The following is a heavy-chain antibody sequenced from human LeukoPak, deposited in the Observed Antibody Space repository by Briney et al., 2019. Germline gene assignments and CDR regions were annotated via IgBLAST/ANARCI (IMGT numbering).Heavy chain of an antibody. J-gene: IGHJ4*02. CDR2: ISSRSSYI. CDR1: GFTFSNYS. Sequence: GGSLRLSCAASGFTFSNYSMNWARQAPGKGLEWVSSISSRSSYIYYADSVKGRFTISRDNAKNSLYLQMNSLRAEDTAVYYCATPMPNFDYWGQGTLVTVSS. CDR3: ATPMPNFDY. V-gene: IGHV3-21*01. D-gene: IGHD2-2*01.